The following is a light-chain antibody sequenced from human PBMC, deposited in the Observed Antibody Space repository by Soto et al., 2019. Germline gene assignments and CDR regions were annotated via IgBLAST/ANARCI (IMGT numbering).Light chain of an antibody. V-gene: IGLV1-40*01. J-gene: IGLJ1*01. CDR2: RNN. CDR3: QSYDSSLSAYV. Sequence: QSVLTQPPSVSGAPGQRVTISCTGSSSNIGAGYDVHWYQQLPGTAPKLLIFRNNNRPSGVPDRFSGSKSGTSASLAITGLQAEDEADYYCQSYDSSLSAYVFETGTKVTVL. CDR1: SSNIGAGYD.